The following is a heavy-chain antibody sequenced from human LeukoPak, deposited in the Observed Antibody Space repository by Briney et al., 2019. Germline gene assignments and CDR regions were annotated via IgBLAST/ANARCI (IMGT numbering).Heavy chain of an antibody. CDR2: INPDGSEK. J-gene: IGHJ4*02. Sequence: PGGSLRLSCAASGFIFSNYWMTWVRQAPGRGLERVAIINPDGSEKYYLESLKGRITISRDNVENSVHLQMNSLKAEDTAIYYCARDRAYSAFDYWGQGTLVTVSS. D-gene: IGHD1-26*01. CDR1: GFIFSNYW. V-gene: IGHV3-7*03. CDR3: ARDRAYSAFDY.